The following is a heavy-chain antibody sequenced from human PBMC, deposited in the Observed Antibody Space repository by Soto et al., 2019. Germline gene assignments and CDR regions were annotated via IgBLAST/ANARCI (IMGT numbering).Heavy chain of an antibody. Sequence: SVKVSCKASGGTFSIYTFNWVRQAPGQGLEWIGGIIPLFGTANYAQKFQGRVTITADESTSTAYMELSSLRSEDAAMYYCARDTHYYGSGSFYPPLIWGQGTMVTVSS. CDR3: ARDTHYYGSGSFYPPLI. D-gene: IGHD3-10*01. J-gene: IGHJ3*02. V-gene: IGHV1-69*13. CDR1: GGTFSIYT. CDR2: IIPLFGTA.